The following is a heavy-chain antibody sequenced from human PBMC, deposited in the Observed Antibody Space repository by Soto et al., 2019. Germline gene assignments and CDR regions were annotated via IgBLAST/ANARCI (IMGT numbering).Heavy chain of an antibody. CDR3: ARDGLYCGGDCYHFWYFDL. CDR1: GYTFSNYA. J-gene: IGHJ2*01. CDR2: INAGNGNT. V-gene: IGHV1-3*05. Sequence: QVQLVQSGAEEKKPGASVKVSCKASGYTFSNYAMHWVRQAPGQRVEWMGWINAGNGNTRSSQRFQGRVTISRDTSASTAYMELASLRSEDTAVYYCARDGLYCGGDCYHFWYFDLWGRGTLVTVSS. D-gene: IGHD2-21*02.